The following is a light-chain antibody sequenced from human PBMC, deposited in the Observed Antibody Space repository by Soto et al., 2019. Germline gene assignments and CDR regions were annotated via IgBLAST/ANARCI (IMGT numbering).Light chain of an antibody. Sequence: ELGMTQSPATLSVSPGERATLSCRASQSVSSNLAWYQQKPGQAPRLIIYGASTRATGIPARFSGSGSGTEFTLTISSLQSEDFAVYYCQQYNNWPYTFGQATKLEIK. CDR3: QQYNNWPYT. CDR1: QSVSSN. V-gene: IGKV3-15*01. J-gene: IGKJ2*01. CDR2: GAS.